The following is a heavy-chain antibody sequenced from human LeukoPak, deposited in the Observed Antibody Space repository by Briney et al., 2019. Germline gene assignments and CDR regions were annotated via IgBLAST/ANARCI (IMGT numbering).Heavy chain of an antibody. V-gene: IGHV1-2*02. J-gene: IGHJ4*02. CDR2: INPNSGGT. Sequence: GASVKVSCKASGYTFTGYYMHWVRQAPGQGLEWMGWINPNSGGTNCAQKFQGRVTMTRDTSISTAYMELSRLRSDDTAVYYCARVRGDGYNLYYFDYWGQGTLVTVSS. CDR1: GYTFTGYY. CDR3: ARVRGDGYNLYYFDY. D-gene: IGHD5-24*01.